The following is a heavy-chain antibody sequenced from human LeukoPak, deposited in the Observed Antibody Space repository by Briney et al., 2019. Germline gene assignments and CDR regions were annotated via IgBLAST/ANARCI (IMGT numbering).Heavy chain of an antibody. V-gene: IGHV1-18*01. CDR2: ISAYNGNT. D-gene: IGHD1-26*01. Sequence: GASVKVSCKASGYTFTSYGISWVRQAPGQGLEWMGWISAYNGNTNYAQKLQGRVTMTTDTSTSTAYMELRSLRSDDTAVYYCAREVIVGAFYYGMDVWGKGTTVTVSS. CDR1: GYTFTSYG. J-gene: IGHJ6*04. CDR3: AREVIVGAFYYGMDV.